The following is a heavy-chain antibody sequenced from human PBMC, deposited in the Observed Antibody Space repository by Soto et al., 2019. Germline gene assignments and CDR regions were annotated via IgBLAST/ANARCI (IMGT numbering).Heavy chain of an antibody. CDR3: ARYLLGYCSGGSCYGAFDI. CDR1: GYTFTGYY. CDR2: INPNSGGT. Sequence: ASVKVSCKASGYTFTGYYMHWVRQAPGQGLEWMGWINPNSGGTSYAQKFQGRVTMTRDTSISTAYMELSRLRSDDTAVYYCARYLLGYCSGGSCYGAFDIWGQGTMVTVSS. J-gene: IGHJ3*02. D-gene: IGHD2-15*01. V-gene: IGHV1-2*02.